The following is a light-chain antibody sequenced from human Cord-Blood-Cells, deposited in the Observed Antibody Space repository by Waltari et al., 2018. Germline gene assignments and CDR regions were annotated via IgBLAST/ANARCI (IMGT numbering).Light chain of an antibody. CDR2: DVS. J-gene: IGLJ1*01. CDR3: SSYTSSSTLRV. Sequence: QSALTQPASVSGSPGQSITISCTGTSSDVGGYNYVSCYQQHPGKAPKLMIYDVSKRPSGVSNRFSGSKSGNTASLTISGLQAEDEADYYCSSYTSSSTLRVFGTGTKVTVL. CDR1: SSDVGGYNY. V-gene: IGLV2-14*01.